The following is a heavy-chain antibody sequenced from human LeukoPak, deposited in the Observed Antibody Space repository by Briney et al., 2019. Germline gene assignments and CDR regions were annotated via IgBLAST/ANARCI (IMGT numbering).Heavy chain of an antibody. D-gene: IGHD6-19*01. V-gene: IGHV4-59*08. CDR2: IHYSGSS. Sequence: SETLSLTCTVSGGSISSYYWSWIRQPPGKGLEWIGYIHYSGSSSYSPSLKSRATISVDTSKNQFSLKPSSVTAADTAVYYCAASARLVLQESVYWGQGTLVTVSS. J-gene: IGHJ4*02. CDR1: GGSISSYY. CDR3: AASARLVLQESVY.